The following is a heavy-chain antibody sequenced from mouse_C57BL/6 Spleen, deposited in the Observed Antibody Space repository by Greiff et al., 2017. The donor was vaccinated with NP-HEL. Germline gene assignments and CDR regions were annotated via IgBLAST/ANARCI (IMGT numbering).Heavy chain of an antibody. CDR3: ARGYEYTSPYWYFDV. V-gene: IGHV1-78*01. CDR2: IYPRDGST. Sequence: QVQLQQSDAELVKPGASVKISCKVSGYTFTDHTIHWMKQRPEQGLEWIGYIYPRDGSTKYNEKFKGKATLTADKSSSTAYMQLNSLTSEDSAVYCCARGYEYTSPYWYFDVWGTGTTVTVSS. J-gene: IGHJ1*03. CDR1: GYTFTDHT. D-gene: IGHD2-4*01.